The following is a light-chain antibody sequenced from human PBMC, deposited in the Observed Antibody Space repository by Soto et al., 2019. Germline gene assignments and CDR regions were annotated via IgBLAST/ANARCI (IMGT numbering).Light chain of an antibody. J-gene: IGLJ1*01. CDR2: EVS. Sequence: QSALTQPASVSGSPGQSITISCTGTISDIGTYDYVSWYQQHPGKAPKLLIFEVSNRPSGISNRFSGSKSGTTASLTISGLQAEDEADYYCSSYTGRSTSYVFGTGTKPTVL. V-gene: IGLV2-14*01. CDR1: ISDIGTYDY. CDR3: SSYTGRSTSYV.